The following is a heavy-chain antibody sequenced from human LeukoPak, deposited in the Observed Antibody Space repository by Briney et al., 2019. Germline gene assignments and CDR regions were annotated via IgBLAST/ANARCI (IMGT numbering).Heavy chain of an antibody. CDR2: IYYSGST. D-gene: IGHD3-10*01. CDR3: ARDVRYWGGNWFDP. Sequence: SETLSLTCTVSGGSISSSSYYWGWIRQPPGKGLEWIGSIYYSGSTYYNPSLKSRVAISVDTSKNQFSLKLSSVTAADTAVYYCARDVRYWGGNWFDPWGQGTLVTVSS. V-gene: IGHV4-39*07. J-gene: IGHJ5*02. CDR1: GGSISSSSYY.